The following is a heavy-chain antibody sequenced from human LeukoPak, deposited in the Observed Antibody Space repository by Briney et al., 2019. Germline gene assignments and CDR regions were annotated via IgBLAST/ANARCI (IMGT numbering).Heavy chain of an antibody. CDR1: GFTFRTYS. Sequence: GGSLRLSCAASGFTFRTYSMSWVRQAPGKGLEWVSAMSASGGSTYYADPVKGRFTISRDNSKNTLYLQMNSLRAEDTAVYYCAKDQENGGNSPFFSWGQGTLVTVSS. CDR2: MSASGGST. V-gene: IGHV3-23*01. J-gene: IGHJ5*02. CDR3: AKDQENGGNSPFFS. D-gene: IGHD4-23*01.